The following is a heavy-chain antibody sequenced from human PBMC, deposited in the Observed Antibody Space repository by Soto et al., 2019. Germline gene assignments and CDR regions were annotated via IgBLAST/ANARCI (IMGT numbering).Heavy chain of an antibody. CDR1: GYSFTSYW. J-gene: IGHJ6*02. Sequence: PGESLKISCKGSGYSFTSYWISWVRQMPGKGLEWMGRIDPSDSYTNYSPSFQGRFTISRDNARNSLYLHMISLRDEDTAVYYCVREDSLARMDVWGQGTTVTVSS. D-gene: IGHD3-22*01. CDR3: VREDSLARMDV. CDR2: IDPSDSYT. V-gene: IGHV5-10-1*01.